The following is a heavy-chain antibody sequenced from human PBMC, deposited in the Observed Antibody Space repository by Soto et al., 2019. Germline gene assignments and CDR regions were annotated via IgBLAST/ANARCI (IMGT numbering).Heavy chain of an antibody. D-gene: IGHD3-22*01. J-gene: IGHJ4*02. V-gene: IGHV3-23*01. Sequence: PGGSLRLSCAASGFTFSSYAMSWVRQAPGKGLEWVSAISGSGGSTYYADSVKGRFTISRDNSKNTLYLQMNSLRAEDTAVFYCAKANDYYDSSGYYPPLDYWGQGTLVTVS. CDR2: ISGSGGST. CDR3: AKANDYYDSSGYYPPLDY. CDR1: GFTFSSYA.